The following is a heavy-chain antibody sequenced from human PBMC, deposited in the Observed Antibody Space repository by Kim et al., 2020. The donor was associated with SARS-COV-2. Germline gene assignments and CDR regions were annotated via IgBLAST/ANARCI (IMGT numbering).Heavy chain of an antibody. V-gene: IGHV4-59*01. CDR1: GGSISSYY. J-gene: IGHJ3*02. CDR3: ARVREDNWNYRWPDAFDI. CDR2: IYYSGST. Sequence: SETLSLTCTVSGGSISSYYWSWIRQPPGKGLEWIGYIYYSGSTNYNPSLKSRVTISVDTSKNQFSLKLSSVTAADTAVYYCARVREDNWNYRWPDAFDIWGQGTMVTVSS. D-gene: IGHD1-7*01.